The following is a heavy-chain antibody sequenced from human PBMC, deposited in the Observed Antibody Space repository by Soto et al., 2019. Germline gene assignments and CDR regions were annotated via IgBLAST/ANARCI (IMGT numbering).Heavy chain of an antibody. J-gene: IGHJ6*02. CDR2: IYPGDSDT. D-gene: IGHD4-4*01. CDR1: GYSFTSYW. V-gene: IGHV5-51*01. CDR3: ARRGGSNSYYYYGMDV. Sequence: PGESLKISCQGSGYSFTSYWIGWVRQMPGKGLEWMGIIYPGDSDTRYSPSFQGQVTISADKSISTDYLQWSSLKASDTAMYYCARRGGSNSYYYYGMDVWGQGTTVTVSS.